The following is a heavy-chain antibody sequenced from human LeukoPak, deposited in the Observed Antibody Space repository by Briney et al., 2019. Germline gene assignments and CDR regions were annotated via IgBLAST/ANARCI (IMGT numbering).Heavy chain of an antibody. V-gene: IGHV1-69*13. CDR2: IIPIFGTT. CDR1: GGTFSSYA. D-gene: IGHD2-2*01. CDR3: ACCSSTSCPTGDWYFDL. Sequence: SVKVSCKASGGTFSSYAISWVRQAPGQGLEWMGGIIPIFGTTNYAQKFQGRVTITADESTSTAYMELSSLRSEDTAVYYCACCSSTSCPTGDWYFDLWGRGTLVTVSS. J-gene: IGHJ2*01.